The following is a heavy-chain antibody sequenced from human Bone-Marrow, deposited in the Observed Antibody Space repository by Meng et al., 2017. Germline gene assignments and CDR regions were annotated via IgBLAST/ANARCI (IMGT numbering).Heavy chain of an antibody. CDR3: TIYTSGHI. D-gene: IGHD6-19*01. J-gene: IGHJ3*02. V-gene: IGHV3-73*01. CDR1: GVSFSDSD. CDR2: IGTKPKSYAA. Sequence: GESLKISCAVSGVSFSDSDIHWVRQASGKGLEWVGRIGTKPKSYAAAYAASVRGKFTISRDDSRTTAFLQMNSLKTEDTAVYYYTIYTSGHIWGQGTLVTVSS.